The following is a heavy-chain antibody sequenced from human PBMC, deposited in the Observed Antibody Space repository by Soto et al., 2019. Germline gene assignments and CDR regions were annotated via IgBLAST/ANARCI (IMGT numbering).Heavy chain of an antibody. J-gene: IGHJ4*02. D-gene: IGHD5-18*01. CDR3: ASGRGDTALAWYY. Sequence: QVQLQESGPGLVKPSETLSLTCTVSGGSISSYYWSWIRQPPGKGLEWIGCIYYSGRTKYNPSLKSRVTISVDTSKNQFSLKLNSVTAADTAVYYCASGRGDTALAWYYWGQGTLVTVSS. CDR1: GGSISSYY. V-gene: IGHV4-59*01. CDR2: IYYSGRT.